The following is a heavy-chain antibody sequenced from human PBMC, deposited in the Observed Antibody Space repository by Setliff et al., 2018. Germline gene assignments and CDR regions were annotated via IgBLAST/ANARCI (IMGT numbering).Heavy chain of an antibody. CDR3: ARHFSSSWYFDY. CDR2: IHHSGST. CDR1: GYSISSGYY. V-gene: IGHV4-38-2*01. D-gene: IGHD6-13*01. Sequence: SETLSLTCAVSGYSISSGYYWGCIRQPPGKGLELIGYIHHSGSTYYNPSLKSRVTISADTSKNQFSLTLTSVTATDTAVYYCARHFSSSWYFDYWGQGTQVTVSS. J-gene: IGHJ4*02.